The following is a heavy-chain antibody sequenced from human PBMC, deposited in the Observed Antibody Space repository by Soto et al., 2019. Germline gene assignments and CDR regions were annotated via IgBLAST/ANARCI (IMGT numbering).Heavy chain of an antibody. D-gene: IGHD6-6*01. CDR3: ASPQSIAARSPLEKLYYYYGMDV. Sequence: QVQLVQSGAEVKKPGSSVKVSCKASGGTFSSYAISWVRQAPGQGLEWMGGIIPIFGTANYAQKFQGRVTITADESTSTAYMELSSLRSEDTAVYSCASPQSIAARSPLEKLYYYYGMDVWGQGTTVTVSS. V-gene: IGHV1-69*01. J-gene: IGHJ6*02. CDR1: GGTFSSYA. CDR2: IIPIFGTA.